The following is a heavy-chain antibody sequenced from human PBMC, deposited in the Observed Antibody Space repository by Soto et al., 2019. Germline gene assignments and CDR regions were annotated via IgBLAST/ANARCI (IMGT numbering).Heavy chain of an antibody. CDR1: GFTFSSYG. CDR2: ISYDGSNK. Sequence: QVQLVESGGGVVQPGRSLRLSCAASGFTFSSYGMHWVHQAPGKGLEWVTVISYDGSNKLYADSVKGRFTISRDNSKNTLYRQMNSLRAEDTAVYYCAKEGEYSGSPIFDYWGQGTLVTVSS. J-gene: IGHJ4*02. V-gene: IGHV3-30*18. CDR3: AKEGEYSGSPIFDY. D-gene: IGHD1-26*01.